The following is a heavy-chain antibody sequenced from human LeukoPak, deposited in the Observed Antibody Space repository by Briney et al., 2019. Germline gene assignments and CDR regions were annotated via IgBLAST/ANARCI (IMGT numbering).Heavy chain of an antibody. J-gene: IGHJ4*02. CDR2: MKEDGSEK. CDR1: GFTFSSYW. V-gene: IGHV3-7*01. Sequence: GGSLRLSCVASGFTFSSYWMSWLRQAPGKGLEWVANMKEDGSEKYYADSVKGRFTVSRDNAKNSMYLQMNSLRAEDTAVYYCARYTRSSGGDYWGQGTLVTVSS. CDR3: ARYTRSSGGDY. D-gene: IGHD6-6*01.